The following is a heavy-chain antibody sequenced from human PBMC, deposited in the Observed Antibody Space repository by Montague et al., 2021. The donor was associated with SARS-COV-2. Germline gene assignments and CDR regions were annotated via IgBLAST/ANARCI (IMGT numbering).Heavy chain of an antibody. Sequence: SETLSLTCAVYGGSLSGYYWSWIRQPPGKGLEWIGEINHSGSTNYNPSLKSRVTISVDTSKNQFSLKLSPVTAADTAVYYCARGRAVTTFYYYYYCMDVWGQGTPVTVSS. J-gene: IGHJ6*02. CDR3: ARGRAVTTFYYYYYCMDV. V-gene: IGHV4-34*01. D-gene: IGHD4-17*01. CDR1: GGSLSGYY. CDR2: INHSGST.